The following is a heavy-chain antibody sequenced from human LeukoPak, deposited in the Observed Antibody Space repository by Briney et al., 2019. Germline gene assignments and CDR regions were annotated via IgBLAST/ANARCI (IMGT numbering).Heavy chain of an antibody. CDR1: GGTFSSYA. CDR3: ASETTVVNDAFEK. D-gene: IGHD4-23*01. CDR2: IIPILGIA. J-gene: IGHJ3*02. V-gene: IGHV1-69*04. Sequence: GASVKVSCKASGGTFSSYAISWVRQAPGQGLEWMGRIIPILGIANYAQKFQGRVTIIADKFTSTAYMELSSLRYEDTAVYYCASETTVVNDAFEKWGQGTMVTVSS.